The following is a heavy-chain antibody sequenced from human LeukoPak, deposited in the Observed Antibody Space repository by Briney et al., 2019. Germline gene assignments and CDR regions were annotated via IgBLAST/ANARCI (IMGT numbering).Heavy chain of an antibody. D-gene: IGHD3-16*01. Sequence: GGSLRLSCAASGFTFSSYEMNWVRQAPGKGLEWFSYISSSSSTIYYADSVKGRFTISRDDAKNSMYLQMNNLRAEDTAVYYCARDLTFGDPLSFDYWGQGTLVTVSS. CDR2: ISSSSSTI. J-gene: IGHJ4*02. CDR1: GFTFSSYE. V-gene: IGHV3-48*01. CDR3: ARDLTFGDPLSFDY.